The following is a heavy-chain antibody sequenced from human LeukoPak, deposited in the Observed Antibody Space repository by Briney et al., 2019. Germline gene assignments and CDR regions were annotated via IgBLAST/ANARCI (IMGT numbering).Heavy chain of an antibody. D-gene: IGHD2-21*02. Sequence: GSLRLSCAASGFTFSSYAMSWVRQPPGKGLEWIGSVYYSGVTYYNPSLKSRVTISVDTSKNQFSLKLSSVTAADTAVYYCAKQEAVTATYFYGMDVWGQGTTVTVSS. CDR1: GFTFSSYA. CDR3: AKQEAVTATYFYGMDV. CDR2: VYYSGVT. J-gene: IGHJ6*02. V-gene: IGHV4-39*01.